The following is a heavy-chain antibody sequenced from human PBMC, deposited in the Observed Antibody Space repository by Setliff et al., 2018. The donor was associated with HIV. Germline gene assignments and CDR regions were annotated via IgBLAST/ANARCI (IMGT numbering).Heavy chain of an antibody. J-gene: IGHJ4*02. V-gene: IGHV4-34*01. CDR1: GGPFSGSF. Sequence: SETLSLTCAVYGGPFSGSFWSWIRQPPGKGLEWIGEINHSGETNYSPSLKSRVSMSVDTSKNQFSLKLSAVTSADTAVYYCVRRAGRHRLLRSGVAGTLDSWGQGTLVTVS. D-gene: IGHD6-19*01. CDR2: INHSGET. CDR3: VRRAGRHRLLRSGVAGTLDS.